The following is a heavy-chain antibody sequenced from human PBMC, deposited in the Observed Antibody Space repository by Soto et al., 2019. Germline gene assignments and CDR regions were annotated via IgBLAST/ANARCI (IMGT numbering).Heavy chain of an antibody. V-gene: IGHV3-15*01. D-gene: IGHD4-17*01. CDR1: GFTFTNAW. CDR2: IKSKTDGGTT. CDR3: TTARGTYGAEYSQH. Sequence: GGSLRLSCAASGFTFTNAWMSWVRQAPGKGLERVGRIKSKTDGGTTDYAAPVKGRFTISRDDSKNTLYLQMNSLKTEDTAVYYCTTARGTYGAEYSQHWGQGTLVTVSS. J-gene: IGHJ1*01.